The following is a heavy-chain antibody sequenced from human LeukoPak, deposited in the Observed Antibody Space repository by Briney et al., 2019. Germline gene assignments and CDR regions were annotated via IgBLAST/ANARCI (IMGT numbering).Heavy chain of an antibody. D-gene: IGHD5-12*01. CDR1: GGTFSSYA. CDR2: IIPILGIA. J-gene: IGHJ4*02. V-gene: IGHV1-69*04. CDR3: ARAGYSGYDLGY. Sequence: SVKVSCKASGGTFSSYAISWVRQAPGQGLEWMGRIIPILGIANYAQKFQGRVTITADKSTSTAYMELSSLRSEDTAVYYCARAGYSGYDLGYWGQGILVTVSS.